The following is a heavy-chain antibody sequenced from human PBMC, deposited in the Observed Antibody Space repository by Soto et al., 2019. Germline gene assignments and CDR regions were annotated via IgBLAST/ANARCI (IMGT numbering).Heavy chain of an antibody. D-gene: IGHD5-18*01. V-gene: IGHV4-31*03. J-gene: IGHJ4*02. CDR2: IHYSGTT. CDR3: ARDRDSYGFHDY. CDR1: GGSISGGGSY. Sequence: QVQLQESGPGLVKPSQTLSVTCTVSGGSISGGGSYWSWIRQHPGKGLEWIGYIHYSGTTYYNPSLKSRVTISIDTSKKQFSLKLSSVTAADTAVYYCARDRDSYGFHDYWGQGTLVTVSS.